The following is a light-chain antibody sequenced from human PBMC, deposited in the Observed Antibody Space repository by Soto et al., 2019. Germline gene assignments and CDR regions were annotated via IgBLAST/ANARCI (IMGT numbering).Light chain of an antibody. CDR3: SSDAGNDKYV. CDR2: EVS. Sequence: QSVLTQPPSASGSPGQSVTISCTGTSSIVGGYNYVSWYQHHPGKAPKLMIYEVSKRPSGVPDRFSGSKSGNTASLTVSGLQADYEADYYCSSDAGNDKYVFGSGTKVTVL. V-gene: IGLV2-8*01. J-gene: IGLJ1*01. CDR1: SSIVGGYNY.